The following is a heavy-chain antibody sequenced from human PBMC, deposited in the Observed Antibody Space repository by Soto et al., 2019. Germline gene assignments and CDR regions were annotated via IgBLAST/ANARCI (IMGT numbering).Heavy chain of an antibody. CDR3: AREGASGSHIGY. J-gene: IGHJ4*02. D-gene: IGHD3-22*01. Sequence: QVQLVQSGAEVKKPGSSVKVSCKASGGTFSSYAISWVRQAPGQGLEWMGGIIPIFGTANYAQKFQGRVTRTADESTSTAYMELSSLRTEDTAVYYCAREGASGSHIGYWGQGTLVTVSS. CDR2: IIPIFGTA. CDR1: GGTFSSYA. V-gene: IGHV1-69*01.